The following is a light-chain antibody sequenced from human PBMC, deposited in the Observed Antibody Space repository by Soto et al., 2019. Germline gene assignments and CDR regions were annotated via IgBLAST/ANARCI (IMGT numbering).Light chain of an antibody. CDR2: RNN. CDR3: VAWDDSRSVVV. J-gene: IGLJ2*01. V-gene: IGLV1-47*01. CDR1: SSNIGSNY. Sequence: QSVLTQPPSASGTPGQRVTISCSGSSSNIGSNYVYWYQQLPGTAPKLLIYRNNQRPSGVPDRFSGSKSGTSASLAISGLGSEDEADDYYVAWDDSRSVVVFGGGTKLTVL.